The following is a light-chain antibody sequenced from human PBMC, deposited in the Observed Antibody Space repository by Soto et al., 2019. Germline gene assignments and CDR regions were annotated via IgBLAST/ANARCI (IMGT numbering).Light chain of an antibody. V-gene: IGLV2-23*01. Sequence: QSVLTQPASVSGSPGQSITISCTGTSRDVGSYNLVSWYQQHPGNAPKLIIYEGTKRTSGVSYRFSGSKSGNTASLTISGLQEEDEGDYHCCSFAGSSTYVFGTGTKLTVL. CDR3: CSFAGSSTYV. CDR2: EGT. CDR1: SRDVGSYNL. J-gene: IGLJ1*01.